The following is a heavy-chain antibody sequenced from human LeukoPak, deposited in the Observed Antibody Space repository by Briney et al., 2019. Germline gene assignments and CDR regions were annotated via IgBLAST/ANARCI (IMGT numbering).Heavy chain of an antibody. D-gene: IGHD2-15*01. V-gene: IGHV1-46*01. CDR2: INPSGGST. CDR1: GYTFTSYY. J-gene: IGHJ5*02. Sequence: GASVKVSCKASGYTFTSYYMHWVRQAPGQGLEWMGIINPSGGSTSYAQKFQGRVTMTRDMSTSTVYMELSSLRSEDTAVYYCARDYCSGGSCYWFDPWGQGTLVTVSS. CDR3: ARDYCSGGSCYWFDP.